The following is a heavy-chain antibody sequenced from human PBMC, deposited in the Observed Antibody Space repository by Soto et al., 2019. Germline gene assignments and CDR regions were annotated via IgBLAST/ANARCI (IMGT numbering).Heavy chain of an antibody. D-gene: IGHD3-10*02. V-gene: IGHV4-34*01. Sequence: SETLSLTCAVYGWSFSGYYWTWIRQPPGKGLEWIGEITHSGSTNYNPSLKSRVTISVDTSKNQFSLNLNSVTAADTAVYYCARSGVRGWSYWGQGTLVTV. CDR1: GWSFSGYY. J-gene: IGHJ4*02. CDR3: ARSGVRGWSY. CDR2: ITHSGST.